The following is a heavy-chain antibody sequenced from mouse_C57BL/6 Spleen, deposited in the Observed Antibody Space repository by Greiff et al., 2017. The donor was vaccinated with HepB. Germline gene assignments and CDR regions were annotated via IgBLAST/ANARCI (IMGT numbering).Heavy chain of an antibody. Sequence: VKLVESGAELARPGASVKLSCKASGYTFTSYGISWVKQRTGQGLEWIGEIYPRSGNTYYNEKFKGKATLTADKSSSTAYMELRSLTSEDSAVYFCARWRDYFDYWGQGTTLTVSS. CDR2: IYPRSGNT. V-gene: IGHV1-81*01. CDR1: GYTFTSYG. CDR3: ARWRDYFDY. J-gene: IGHJ2*01.